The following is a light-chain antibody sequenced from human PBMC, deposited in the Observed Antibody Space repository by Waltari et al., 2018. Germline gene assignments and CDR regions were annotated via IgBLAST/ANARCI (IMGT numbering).Light chain of an antibody. CDR1: QIVSNNY. J-gene: IGKJ4*01. CDR2: GVS. CDR3: HLYGSART. Sequence: NVLTQSPGTLSLSPGERATLSCRASQIVSNNYLAWYQQQPGQAPRLLIYGVSSRATGLPDRFSGSGSGTDFTLTLSRLEPEDSAVYFCHLYGSARTFGGGTKVEIK. V-gene: IGKV3-20*01.